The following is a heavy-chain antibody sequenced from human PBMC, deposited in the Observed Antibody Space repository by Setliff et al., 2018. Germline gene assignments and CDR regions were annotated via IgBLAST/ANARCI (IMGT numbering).Heavy chain of an antibody. D-gene: IGHD3-10*01. CDR2: ISVYNGNT. Sequence: VKVSCKASGYTFTNYGISWVRQAPGQGLEWMGWISVYNGNTNYAQKLQGRVTMTTDTSTSTAYMELRSLRSDDTAVYYCATHYYGSGIFDYWGQGTLVTVSS. J-gene: IGHJ4*02. CDR1: GYTFTNYG. V-gene: IGHV1-18*01. CDR3: ATHYYGSGIFDY.